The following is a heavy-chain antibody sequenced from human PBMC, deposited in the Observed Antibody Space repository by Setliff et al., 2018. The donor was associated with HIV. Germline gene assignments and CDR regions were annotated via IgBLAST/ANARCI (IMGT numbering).Heavy chain of an antibody. D-gene: IGHD2-21*02. Sequence: SETLSLTCTVSGGSISSGGYYWSWIRQHPGKGLEWIGYIYYSGGTYYNPSLKSPVSISVDTSKNQFYLTLSSVTAADTAVYYCARGRVFCDGDSCYHFDYWGQGVLVTVSS. J-gene: IGHJ4*02. CDR1: GGSISSGGYY. V-gene: IGHV4-31*01. CDR2: IYYSGGT. CDR3: ARGRVFCDGDSCYHFDY.